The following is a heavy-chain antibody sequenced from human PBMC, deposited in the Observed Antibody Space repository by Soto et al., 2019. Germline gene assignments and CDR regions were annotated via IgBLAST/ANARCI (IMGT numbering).Heavy chain of an antibody. V-gene: IGHV1-46*01. Sequence: ASAKVSCKASGYTFTSYYMHWVRQAPGQGLEWMGIINPSGGSTSYAQKFQGRVTMTRDTSTSTVYMELSSLRSEDTAVYYCARDRSGRNWFEPWGQGTLVTVSS. J-gene: IGHJ5*02. CDR3: ARDRSGRNWFEP. CDR2: INPSGGST. D-gene: IGHD2-15*01. CDR1: GYTFTSYY.